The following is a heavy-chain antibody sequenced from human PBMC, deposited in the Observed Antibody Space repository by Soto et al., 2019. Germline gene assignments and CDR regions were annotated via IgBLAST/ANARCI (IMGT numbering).Heavy chain of an antibody. J-gene: IGHJ6*02. CDR1: GYTSSDFD. V-gene: IGHV1-8*01. Sequence: QAHLEQSGTELKRPGASVKVSCKPSGYTSSDFDINWLRQASGQEPEWMGWMNAKSGDTFFAQRFQDKFNMTWDTSLSTAYMEVGSLTSDDTAIYYCARGNPFNYAGFAVWGQGTTVAVSS. CDR2: MNAKSGDT. D-gene: IGHD3-16*01. CDR3: ARGNPFNYAGFAV.